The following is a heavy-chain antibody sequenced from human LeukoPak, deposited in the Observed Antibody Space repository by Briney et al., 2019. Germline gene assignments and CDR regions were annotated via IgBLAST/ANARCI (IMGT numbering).Heavy chain of an antibody. CDR2: INHSGST. V-gene: IGHV4-34*01. D-gene: IGHD1-14*01. J-gene: IGHJ2*01. CDR3: ARFVGTGNHWYFDL. Sequence: SETLSLTCAVYGGSFSGYYWSWIRQPPGKGLEWIGEINHSGSTNYNPSLKSRVTISVDTSKNQFSLKMTSVTAADTAVFYCARFVGTGNHWYFDLWGRGTLVTVSS. CDR1: GGSFSGYY.